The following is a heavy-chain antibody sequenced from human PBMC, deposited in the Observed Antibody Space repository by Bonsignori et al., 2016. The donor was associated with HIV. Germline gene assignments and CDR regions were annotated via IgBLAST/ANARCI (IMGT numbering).Heavy chain of an antibody. CDR2: ISGAGGAV. CDR3: ARLDPGDSDF. J-gene: IGHJ4*02. V-gene: IGHV3-48*03. CDR1: GFNFGNSE. Sequence: GGSLRLSCAASGFNFGNSEMNWVRQAPGRGLEWVSYISGAGGAVSYADSVRGRFIIFRRNAKNSVFLQMNNLSADDAGVYYCARLDPGDSDFWGQGTQVTVSS. D-gene: IGHD3-16*01.